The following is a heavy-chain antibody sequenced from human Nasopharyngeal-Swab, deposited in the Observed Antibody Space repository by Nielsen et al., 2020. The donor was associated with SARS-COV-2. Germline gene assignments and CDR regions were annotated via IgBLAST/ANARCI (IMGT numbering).Heavy chain of an antibody. V-gene: IGHV3-43*02. D-gene: IGHD3-3*01. Sequence: VRQAPGKGLEWVSLISGDGDSASYRDSVKGRFTISRENNKNSLYLQMNSLTVEDTALYYCAKPFWSGYYSGDSFDFWGQGTMVTVSS. CDR2: ISGDGDSA. J-gene: IGHJ3*01. CDR3: AKPFWSGYYSGDSFDF.